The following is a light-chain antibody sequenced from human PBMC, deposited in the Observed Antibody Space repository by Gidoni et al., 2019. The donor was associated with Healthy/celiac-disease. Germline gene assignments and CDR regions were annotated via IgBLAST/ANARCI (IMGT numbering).Light chain of an antibody. J-gene: IGKJ4*01. CDR3: QHYYSYPLT. Sequence: AIRLTQSPSSFSASKGDRVTITCRASQGISSYLAWYQQKPGKAPKLLIYAASTLQSGVPSRFSGSGSRKDFTLTISCLQSEDFATYCCQHYYSYPLTFGGGTKVEIK. CDR1: QGISSY. CDR2: AAS. V-gene: IGKV1-8*01.